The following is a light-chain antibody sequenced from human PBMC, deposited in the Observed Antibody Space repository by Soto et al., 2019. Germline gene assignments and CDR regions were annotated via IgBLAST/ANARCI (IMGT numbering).Light chain of an antibody. Sequence: QSALTQPASVSGSPGQSITISCTGTSSDVGGYKYVSWYQHHPGRAPKLIVSEVSHRPSGISNRFSGSKSGNTASLTISGLQSEDEADYYCISYTSDDVRYVFGTGTKVTVL. J-gene: IGLJ1*01. V-gene: IGLV2-14*01. CDR3: ISYTSDDVRYV. CDR2: EVS. CDR1: SSDVGGYKY.